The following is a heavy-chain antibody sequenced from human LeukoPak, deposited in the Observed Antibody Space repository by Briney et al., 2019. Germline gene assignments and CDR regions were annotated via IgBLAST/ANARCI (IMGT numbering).Heavy chain of an antibody. D-gene: IGHD3-10*01. Sequence: SETLSLTCTVSGGSISSYYWSWIRQPPGKGLEWIGYIYYSGSTNYNPSLKSRVTISVDTSKNQFSLKLSSVTAADTAVYYCAEGSGRDYYHYYGMDVWGKGTTVAVSS. V-gene: IGHV4-59*01. J-gene: IGHJ6*04. CDR2: IYYSGST. CDR1: GGSISSYY. CDR3: AEGSGRDYYHYYGMDV.